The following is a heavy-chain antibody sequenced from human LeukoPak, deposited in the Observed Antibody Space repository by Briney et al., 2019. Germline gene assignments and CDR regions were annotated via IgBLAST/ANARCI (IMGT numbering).Heavy chain of an antibody. Sequence: PGRSLRLSCAASGFTFSSYAMHWVRQAPGKGLEWVAVISYDGSNKYYADPVKGRFTISRDNSKNTLYLQMNSLRAEDTAVYYCARDMGHLRFLEWLLTNTTGGFDYWGQGTLVTVSS. CDR2: ISYDGSNK. J-gene: IGHJ4*02. CDR1: GFTFSSYA. V-gene: IGHV3-30-3*01. D-gene: IGHD3-3*01. CDR3: ARDMGHLRFLEWLLTNTTGGFDY.